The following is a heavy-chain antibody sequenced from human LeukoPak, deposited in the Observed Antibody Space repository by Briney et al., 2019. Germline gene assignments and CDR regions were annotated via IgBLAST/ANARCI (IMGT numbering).Heavy chain of an antibody. V-gene: IGHV3-48*04. J-gene: IGHJ3*02. CDR2: ISSSGSTI. D-gene: IGHD2-15*01. CDR1: GFTFSSYA. CDR3: ATVVMGAFDI. Sequence: PGGSLRLSCVVSGFTFSSYAMSWVRQAPGKGLEWVSYISSSGSTIYYADSVKGRFTISRDNAKNSLYLQMNSLRAEDTAVYYCATVVMGAFDIWGQGTMVTVSS.